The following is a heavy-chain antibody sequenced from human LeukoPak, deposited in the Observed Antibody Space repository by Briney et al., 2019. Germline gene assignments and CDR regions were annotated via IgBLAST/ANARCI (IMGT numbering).Heavy chain of an antibody. J-gene: IGHJ4*02. CDR2: IYQSVTT. V-gene: IGHV4-38-2*01. Sequence: PSETLSLTCAVSGYSINSGYHWGWIRQPPGKGLEWIATIYQSVTTYYNPSLQSRVIMSIDTSNNQFSLSLASVTAADTAMYYCARVTYDTAGPWGQGTLVTVSS. D-gene: IGHD2-8*02. CDR3: ARVTYDTAGP. CDR1: GYSINSGYH.